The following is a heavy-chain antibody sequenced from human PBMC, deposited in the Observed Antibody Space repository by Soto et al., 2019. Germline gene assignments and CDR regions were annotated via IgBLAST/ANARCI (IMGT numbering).Heavy chain of an antibody. Sequence: GGSLRLSCAASGFTFDDYAMHWVRQAPGKGLEWVSGISWNSGSIGYADSVKGRFTISRDNAKNSLYLQMNSLRAEDTALYYCAKGRYYYGSGSYHLKFDPWGQGTLVTVPQ. V-gene: IGHV3-9*01. J-gene: IGHJ5*02. CDR1: GFTFDDYA. D-gene: IGHD3-10*01. CDR3: AKGRYYYGSGSYHLKFDP. CDR2: ISWNSGSI.